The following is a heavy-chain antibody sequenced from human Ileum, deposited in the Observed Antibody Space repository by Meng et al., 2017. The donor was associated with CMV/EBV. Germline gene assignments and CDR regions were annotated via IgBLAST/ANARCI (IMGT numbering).Heavy chain of an antibody. CDR2: IYYSGST. Sequence: QVQLQESGPGLVQPSQTLSLTCTVSGGSISSGDYYWNWIRQPPGKGLEWIGYIYYSGSTYFNPSLKSRVTISVDTSKNQFSLKLNSVTAADTAVYYCARQEELWGYFDYWGQGTLVTVSS. CDR1: GGSISSGDYY. J-gene: IGHJ4*02. CDR3: ARQEELWGYFDY. D-gene: IGHD1-7*01. V-gene: IGHV4-30-4*08.